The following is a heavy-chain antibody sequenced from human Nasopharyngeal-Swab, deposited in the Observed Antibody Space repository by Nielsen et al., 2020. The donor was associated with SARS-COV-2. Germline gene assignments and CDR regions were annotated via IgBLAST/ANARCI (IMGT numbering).Heavy chain of an antibody. J-gene: IGHJ3*02. Sequence: ASVKVSCKASGYTFTSYDINWVRQATGQGLEWMGWMNPNSGNTGYAQKFQGRVTMTRNTSISTAYMELRSLRSDDTAVYYCARREPHDAFDIWGQGTMVTVSS. D-gene: IGHD1-26*01. CDR3: ARREPHDAFDI. CDR1: GYTFTSYD. V-gene: IGHV1-8*01. CDR2: MNPNSGNT.